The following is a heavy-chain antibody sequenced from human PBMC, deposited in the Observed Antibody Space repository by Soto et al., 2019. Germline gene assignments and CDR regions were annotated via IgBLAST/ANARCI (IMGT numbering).Heavy chain of an antibody. CDR2: IKQDGSEK. CDR3: VRESYYYYGMDV. J-gene: IGHJ6*02. Sequence: AGGSLRLSCAASGFTFSNYWMSWVRQAPGKGLEWVANIKQDGSEKYYVDSVKGRFTVSRDTAKNSLYPQMNGLRAEDTAVYYCVRESYYYYGMDVWGQGTTVTVSS. V-gene: IGHV3-7*05. CDR1: GFTFSNYW.